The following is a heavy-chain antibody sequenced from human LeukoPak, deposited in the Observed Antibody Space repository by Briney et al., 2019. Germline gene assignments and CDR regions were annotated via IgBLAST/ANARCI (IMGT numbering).Heavy chain of an antibody. CDR2: IYFSGST. D-gene: IGHD1-14*01. CDR1: GGSISSDGSY. CDR3: ARENRPSWFDH. J-gene: IGHJ5*02. V-gene: IGHV4-31*03. Sequence: SQTLSLTCTVSGGSISSDGSYWSWIRQHPGKGLEWIGYIYFSGSTYYNPSLKSRVTISVDTSNNQFSLKLSSVTAADTAVYYCARENRPSWFDHWGQGTLVTVSS.